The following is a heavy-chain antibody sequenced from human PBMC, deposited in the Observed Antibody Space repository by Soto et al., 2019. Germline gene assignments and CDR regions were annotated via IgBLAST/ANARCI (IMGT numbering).Heavy chain of an antibody. CDR3: ARDVVVPAATWKPGFDP. CDR1: GFTVSSNY. Sequence: PGGSLRLSCAASGFTVSSNYMSWVRQAPGKGLEWVSVIYSGGSTDYADSVKGRFTISRDNSKNTLYLQVNSLRAEDTAVYYCARDVVVPAATWKPGFDPWGQVTLVTVSS. CDR2: IYSGGST. J-gene: IGHJ5*02. D-gene: IGHD2-2*01. V-gene: IGHV3-66*01.